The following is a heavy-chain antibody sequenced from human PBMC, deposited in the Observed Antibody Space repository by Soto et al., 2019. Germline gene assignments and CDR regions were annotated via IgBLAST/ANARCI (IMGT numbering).Heavy chain of an antibody. V-gene: IGHV4-31*03. D-gene: IGHD6-13*01. Sequence: PSETLSLTCTVSGGSISSGGYYWSWIRQHPGKGLEWIGYIYYSGTTYYNPSLKSRVTISVDTSKNQFSLKLTSVAAADAAVYYCARVLSLGSTWYFDYWGQGTQVTVSS. CDR3: ARVLSLGSTWYFDY. CDR2: IYYSGTT. J-gene: IGHJ4*02. CDR1: GGSISSGGYY.